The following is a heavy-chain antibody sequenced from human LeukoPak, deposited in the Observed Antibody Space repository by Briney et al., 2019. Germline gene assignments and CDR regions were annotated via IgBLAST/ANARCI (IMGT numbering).Heavy chain of an antibody. J-gene: IGHJ4*02. Sequence: SETLSLTCNVSGGSISTTNYYWGWIRQPPGKGLEWLGNIHYSGSTYYNPSLQSRVTLSVDTSKNQFSLKLTSVTATDTAVYYCARDYGGSSPFDYWGQGTLVTVSS. V-gene: IGHV4-39*01. D-gene: IGHD4-23*01. CDR2: IHYSGST. CDR3: ARDYGGSSPFDY. CDR1: GGSISTTNYY.